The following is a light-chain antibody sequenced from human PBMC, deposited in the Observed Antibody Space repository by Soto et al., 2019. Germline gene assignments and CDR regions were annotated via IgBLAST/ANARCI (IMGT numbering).Light chain of an antibody. CDR3: QSYDSSLSGWV. CDR2: GDS. V-gene: IGLV1-40*01. CDR1: SSNIGAGYD. J-gene: IGLJ3*02. Sequence: QSVLTQPPSVSGAPGQGVTIPCTGSSSNIGAGYDVHWYHHLPGTAPKLLIYGDSNRPSGVPDRFSGSKSGTSASLAITGLQAEDEADYYCQSYDSSLSGWVFGGGTKLTVL.